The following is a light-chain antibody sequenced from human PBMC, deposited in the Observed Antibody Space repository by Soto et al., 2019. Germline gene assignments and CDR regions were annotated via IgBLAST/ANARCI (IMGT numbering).Light chain of an antibody. J-gene: IGLJ1*01. Sequence: QSVLTQPRSVSGSPGQSVTISCTGTSSDVGAYNYVSWYQQHPGKAPKFMIYDVSKRPSGVPDRFSGSKSGNTASLTISGLQDEDEADYHCCSYAGTYSYVFGTGTKVTVL. CDR3: CSYAGTYSYV. V-gene: IGLV2-11*01. CDR1: SSDVGAYNY. CDR2: DVS.